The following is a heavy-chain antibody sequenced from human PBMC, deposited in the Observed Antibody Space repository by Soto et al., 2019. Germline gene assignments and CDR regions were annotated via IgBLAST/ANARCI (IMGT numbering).Heavy chain of an antibody. V-gene: IGHV3-48*01. D-gene: IGHD3-9*01. J-gene: IGHJ5*02. CDR2: ISIGSSSM. CDR3: AKTSLTGYYAIPNWFDP. CDR1: GFTFRNYK. Sequence: GGSLRLSCEASGFTFRNYKMNWVRQAPGKGLEWVSQISIGSSSMDYADSVKGRFTISRDNAKNSLYLQMNNLRPDDTAIYYWAKTSLTGYYAIPNWFDPCGQGTLVTVSS.